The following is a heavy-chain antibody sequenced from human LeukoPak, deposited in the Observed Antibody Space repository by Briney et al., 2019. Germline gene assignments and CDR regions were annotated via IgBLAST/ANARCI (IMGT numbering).Heavy chain of an antibody. J-gene: IGHJ3*02. Sequence: SETLSLTCAVYGGSFSGYYWSWIRQPPGKGLEWIGEINHSGSTNYNPSLKSRVSISVDTSKNQFSLKLSSVTAADTAVYYCARGDDSSGYSTFDIWGQGTMVTVSS. CDR2: INHSGST. V-gene: IGHV4-34*01. D-gene: IGHD3-22*01. CDR1: GGSFSGYY. CDR3: ARGDDSSGYSTFDI.